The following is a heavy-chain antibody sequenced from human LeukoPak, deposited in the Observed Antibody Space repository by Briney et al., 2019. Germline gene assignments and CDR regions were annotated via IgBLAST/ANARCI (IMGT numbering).Heavy chain of an antibody. CDR3: ASTNDYGDFVYFQH. J-gene: IGHJ1*01. CDR2: INPNNGGT. D-gene: IGHD4-17*01. CDR1: GYTFTGYY. Sequence: ASVRVSFKASGYTFTGYYTHWVRQAPGQGLEWMGWINPNNGGTYYAQKFQGRVTMTRDTSISTAYMELIRLSSDDTAVYYCASTNDYGDFVYFQHWGQGTLVTVSS. V-gene: IGHV1-2*02.